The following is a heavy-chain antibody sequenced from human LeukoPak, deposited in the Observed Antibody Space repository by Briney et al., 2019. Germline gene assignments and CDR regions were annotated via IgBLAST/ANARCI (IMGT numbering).Heavy chain of an antibody. V-gene: IGHV1-24*01. D-gene: IGHD5-12*01. Sequence: GASVKVSCKVSGYTLTELSMHWVRQAPGRGLEWMGGFDPEDGETIYAQKFQGRVTMTEDTSTDTAYMELSSLRSGDTAVYYCATGYSGYDFFSWGQGTLVTVSS. CDR1: GYTLTELS. CDR2: FDPEDGET. J-gene: IGHJ5*02. CDR3: ATGYSGYDFFS.